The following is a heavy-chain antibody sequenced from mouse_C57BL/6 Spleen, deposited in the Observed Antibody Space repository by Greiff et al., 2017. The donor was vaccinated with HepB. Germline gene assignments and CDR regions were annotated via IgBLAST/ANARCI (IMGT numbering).Heavy chain of an antibody. CDR3: ARWDTVEGDFDY. CDR2: INPNNGGT. J-gene: IGHJ2*01. CDR1: GYTFTDYY. Sequence: EVKLQQSGPELVKPGASVKISCKASGYTFTDYYMNWVKQSHGKSLEWIGDINPNNGGTSYNQKFKGKATLTVDKSSSTAYMELRSLTSEDSAVYYCARWDTVEGDFDYWGQGTTLTVSS. V-gene: IGHV1-26*01. D-gene: IGHD1-1*01.